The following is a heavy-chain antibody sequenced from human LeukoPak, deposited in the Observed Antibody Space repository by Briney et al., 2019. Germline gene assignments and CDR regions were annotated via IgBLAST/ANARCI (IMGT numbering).Heavy chain of an antibody. Sequence: QTGRSLRLCCAASVYTFSNYGTLWVRQATAKGQGWVAVVSRDGRVQYYADSVKGRFTISRDNSKNTLSLQMNSLRAEDTAVYYCTKEGGPMAVTTERYSFDQWGQGTLVTVSS. J-gene: IGHJ4*02. D-gene: IGHD4-17*01. CDR2: VSRDGRVQ. CDR1: VYTFSNYG. CDR3: TKEGGPMAVTTERYSFDQ. V-gene: IGHV3-30*18.